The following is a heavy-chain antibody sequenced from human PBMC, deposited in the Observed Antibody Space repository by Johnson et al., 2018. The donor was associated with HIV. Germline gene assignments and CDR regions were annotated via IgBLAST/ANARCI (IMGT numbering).Heavy chain of an antibody. CDR1: GLTFSTYG. J-gene: IGHJ3*02. D-gene: IGHD2-21*01. CDR3: AKGDCGGDCYVYAFDM. Sequence: QMLLVESGGGVVQPGRSLRLSCAASGLTFSTYGMHWVRQAPGKGLEWVAVISYDGSNEYYVESVKGRFTISRDNSKNTLYLQMNSLRAEDTAVYYCAKGDCGGDCYVYAFDMWGQGTMVTVSS. CDR2: ISYDGSNE. V-gene: IGHV3-30*18.